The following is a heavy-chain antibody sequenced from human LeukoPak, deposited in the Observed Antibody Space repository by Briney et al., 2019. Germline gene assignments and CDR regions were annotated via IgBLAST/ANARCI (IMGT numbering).Heavy chain of an antibody. V-gene: IGHV3-21*01. D-gene: IGHD2-15*01. CDR1: GFTFKNYG. CDR3: AVVSATHNEDVFDI. Sequence: GGSLRLSCAAAGFTFKNYGMNWVRQAPGKGLEWVSSISSGRSYIYYADSVKGRFTISRDNAKNSLFLQMNSLRAGDTAVYYCAVVSATHNEDVFDIWGQGTMVTVSS. CDR2: ISSGRSYI. J-gene: IGHJ3*02.